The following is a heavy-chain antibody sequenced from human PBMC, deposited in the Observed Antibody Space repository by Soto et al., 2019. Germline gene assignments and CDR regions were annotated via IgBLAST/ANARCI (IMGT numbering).Heavy chain of an antibody. CDR3: ARAAGYKGDFEY. CDR1: GFTFSSYA. J-gene: IGHJ4*02. V-gene: IGHV3-30-3*01. CDR2: ISYDGSNK. D-gene: IGHD3-9*01. Sequence: QVQLVESGGGVVQPGRSLRLSCAASGFTFSSYAMHWVRQAPGKGLEWVAVISYDGSNKNYADSLKGRFTISRDKSKNTLYLQMHRLRAEDTAVYYCARAAGYKGDFEYWGQGSLVTVST.